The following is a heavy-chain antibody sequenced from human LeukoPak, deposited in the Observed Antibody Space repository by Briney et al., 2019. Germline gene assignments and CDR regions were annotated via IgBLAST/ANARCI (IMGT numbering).Heavy chain of an antibody. CDR3: AKDGLQYSSGWHYPDY. D-gene: IGHD6-19*01. J-gene: IGHJ4*02. CDR1: GFTFNNYG. V-gene: IGHV3-30*02. Sequence: GGSLRLSCAASGFTFNNYGMHWVRQAPGKGLEWVAFIRDNGSTKYYGDSVKGRFTISRDKSKNTLYLQMNSLRAEDTAVYYCAKDGLQYSSGWHYPDYWGQGTLVTVSS. CDR2: IRDNGSTK.